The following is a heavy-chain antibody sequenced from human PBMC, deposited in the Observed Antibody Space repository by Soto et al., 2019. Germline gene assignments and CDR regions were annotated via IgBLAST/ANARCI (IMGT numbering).Heavy chain of an antibody. Sequence: QVQLQESGPGLVKPSETLSLTCTVSGGSISSYYWSWIRQPPGKGLEWIGYIYYSGSTNYNPSLKSRVLTSVDTSKNQFSLKLSSLTAADTAVYYCARVGATKVTFDYWGQGTLVTVSS. V-gene: IGHV4-59*01. J-gene: IGHJ4*02. CDR1: GGSISSYY. CDR3: ARVGATKVTFDY. CDR2: IYYSGST. D-gene: IGHD1-26*01.